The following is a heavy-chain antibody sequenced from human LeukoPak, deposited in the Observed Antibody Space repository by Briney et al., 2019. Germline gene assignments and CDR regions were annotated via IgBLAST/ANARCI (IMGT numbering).Heavy chain of an antibody. CDR3: ARGPYYYGSGSYSYYYYYGMDV. Sequence: SETLSLTCAVYGGSFSGYYWSWIRQPPGKGLEWIGEINHSGSTNYNPSPKSRVTISVDTSKNQFSLKLSSVTAADTAVYYCARGPYYYGSGSYSYYYYYGMDVWGQGTTVTVSS. V-gene: IGHV4-34*01. J-gene: IGHJ6*02. CDR2: INHSGST. CDR1: GGSFSGYY. D-gene: IGHD3-10*01.